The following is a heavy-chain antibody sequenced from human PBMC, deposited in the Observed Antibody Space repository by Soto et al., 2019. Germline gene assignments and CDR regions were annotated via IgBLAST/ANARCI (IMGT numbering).Heavy chain of an antibody. D-gene: IGHD4-17*01. Sequence: PGGSLRLSCAASGFTFNSYTMAWVRQAPGKGLEWVAVITDDGSNQSYADSVKGRFTISRDNSKNTLYLQMNSLRAEDTAVYYCAKGPRMTTVWLLSNWGQGTLVTVSS. J-gene: IGHJ4*02. CDR2: ITDDGSNQ. V-gene: IGHV3-30*18. CDR3: AKGPRMTTVWLLSN. CDR1: GFTFNSYT.